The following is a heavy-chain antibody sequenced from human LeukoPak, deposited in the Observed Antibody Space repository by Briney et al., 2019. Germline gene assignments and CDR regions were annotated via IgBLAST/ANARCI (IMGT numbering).Heavy chain of an antibody. D-gene: IGHD1-26*01. V-gene: IGHV4-38-2*02. CDR3: ARVGGSYRAEDAFDI. CDR1: GYSISSGYY. J-gene: IGHJ3*02. Sequence: PSETLSLTCTVSGYSISSGYYWGWIRQPPGKGLEWLGSIYHSGSTYYNPSLKSRVTISVDTSKNQFSLKLSSVTAADTAVYYCARVGGSYRAEDAFDIWGQGTMVTVSS. CDR2: IYHSGST.